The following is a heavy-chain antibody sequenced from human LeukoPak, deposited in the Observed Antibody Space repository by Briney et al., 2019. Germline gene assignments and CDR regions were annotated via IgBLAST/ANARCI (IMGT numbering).Heavy chain of an antibody. CDR3: ARDPIQYLRVGHYDY. CDR2: IDYDSSHI. J-gene: IGHJ4*02. Sequence: PGGSLRLSCAASGFTFSNSAMNWVRQVPGKGLEWVSSIDYDSSHIYYAASVRGRFTISRDNARNSVYLQMNSLRVEDTAVYYCARDPIQYLRVGHYDYWGQGTLVAVSS. V-gene: IGHV3-21*01. CDR1: GFTFSNSA. D-gene: IGHD5-24*01.